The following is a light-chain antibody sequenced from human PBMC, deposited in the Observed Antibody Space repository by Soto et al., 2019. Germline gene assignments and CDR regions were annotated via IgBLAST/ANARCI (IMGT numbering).Light chain of an antibody. V-gene: IGLV1-51*01. J-gene: IGLJ3*02. Sequence: QSVLTQPPSVSAAPGQKVTISCSGSSSNIGGNSVSWYQQLPGTAPKLLIYDDNKRPSGIPDRFSGSKSGTSATLGITGLQTGDEADYYCEAWDSSLSAGVFGGGTKVTVL. CDR3: EAWDSSLSAGV. CDR2: DDN. CDR1: SSNIGGNS.